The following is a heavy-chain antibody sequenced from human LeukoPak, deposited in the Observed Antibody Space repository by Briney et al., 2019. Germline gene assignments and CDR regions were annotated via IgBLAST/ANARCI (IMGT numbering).Heavy chain of an antibody. CDR1: VYTFTGYY. CDR2: INPNSGGT. J-gene: IGHJ6*03. CDR3: ARGLRGYCSSTSCYLYYYYYMDV. D-gene: IGHD2-2*01. V-gene: IGHV1-2*02. Sequence: ASVKVSCKASVYTFTGYYMHWVRQAPGQGLEWMGWINPNSGGTNYAQKCQGRVTMTRDTSISTAYMELSRLRSDDTAVYYCARGLRGYCSSTSCYLYYYYYMDVWGKGTTVTVSS.